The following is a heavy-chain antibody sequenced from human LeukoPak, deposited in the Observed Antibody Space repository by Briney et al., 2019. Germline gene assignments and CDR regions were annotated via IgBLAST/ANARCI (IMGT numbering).Heavy chain of an antibody. V-gene: IGHV3-33*06. D-gene: IGHD3-3*01. J-gene: IGHJ4*02. CDR2: IWYDGGNK. Sequence: PGRSLRLSCAASGFTFSSYGMHWVRQAPGKGLEWVAVIWYDGGNKYYADSVKGRFTISRDNSKNTLYLQMNSLRAEDTAVYYCAKGGVGYYDFWSDYWGQGTLVTVSS. CDR1: GFTFSSYG. CDR3: AKGGVGYYDFWSDY.